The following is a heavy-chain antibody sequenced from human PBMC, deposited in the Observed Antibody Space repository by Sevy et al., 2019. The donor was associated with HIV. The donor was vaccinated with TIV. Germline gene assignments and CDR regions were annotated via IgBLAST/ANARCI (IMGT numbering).Heavy chain of an antibody. V-gene: IGHV3-30-3*01. CDR2: ISYDGSNK. Sequence: GGSLRLSCAASGFTFSSYAMHWVRQAPGKGLEWVAVISYDGSNKYYADSVKGRFTISRDNSKNTLYLQMNSLRAEDTAVYYCASARRKYSGSFDAFDIWGQGTMVTVSS. CDR1: GFTFSSYA. CDR3: ASARRKYSGSFDAFDI. D-gene: IGHD1-26*01. J-gene: IGHJ3*02.